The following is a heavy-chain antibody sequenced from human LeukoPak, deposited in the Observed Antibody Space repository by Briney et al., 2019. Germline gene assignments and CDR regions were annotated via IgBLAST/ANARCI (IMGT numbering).Heavy chain of an antibody. CDR2: IYYSGST. CDR1: GGSVSSGSYY. J-gene: IGHJ6*02. Sequence: SETLSLTCTVSGGSVSSGSYYWSWTRQPPGKGLEWIGYIYYSGSTNYNPSLKSRVTISVDTSKNQFSLKLSSVTAADTAVYYCARVSAAADYYYGMDVWGQGTTVTVSS. CDR3: ARVSAAADYYYGMDV. V-gene: IGHV4-61*01. D-gene: IGHD6-13*01.